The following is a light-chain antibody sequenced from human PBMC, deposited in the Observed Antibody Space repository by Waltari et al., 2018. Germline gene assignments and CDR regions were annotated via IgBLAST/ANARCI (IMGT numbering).Light chain of an antibody. J-gene: IGKJ3*01. Sequence: DIQMTQSPSSLSASVGDRVTITCRASQSISSYINWYQQKPGKAPKLLIYAASSLQSGVQSRFSGSGSGTEFTLTISSLQPEDVATYYCQQSYSTPRTVGPGTKVDIK. CDR1: QSISSY. CDR2: AAS. V-gene: IGKV1-39*01. CDR3: QQSYSTPRT.